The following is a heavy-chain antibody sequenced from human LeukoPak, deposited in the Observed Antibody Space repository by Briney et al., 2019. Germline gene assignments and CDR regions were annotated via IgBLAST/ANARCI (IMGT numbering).Heavy chain of an antibody. J-gene: IGHJ5*02. CDR2: MNPNSGNT. Sequence: ASVKVSCKASGYTFTSYDINWVRQATGQGLEWMGWMNPNSGNTGYARKFQGRVTMTRNTSISTAYMELSSLRSEDTAVYYCARRDRDYGDYGDNWFDPWGQGTLVTVSS. CDR3: ARRDRDYGDYGDNWFDP. V-gene: IGHV1-8*01. D-gene: IGHD4-17*01. CDR1: GYTFTSYD.